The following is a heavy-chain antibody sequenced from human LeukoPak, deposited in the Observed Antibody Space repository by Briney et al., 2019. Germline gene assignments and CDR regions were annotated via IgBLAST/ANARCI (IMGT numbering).Heavy chain of an antibody. V-gene: IGHV5-51*01. D-gene: IGHD2-21*01. J-gene: IGHJ4*02. CDR2: IYPGDSDT. CDR3: ARGKFVDFDY. CDR1: GYSFSRYW. Sequence: GESLKISCKGSGYSFSRYWIASVRQMPGKGLEWMGIIYPGDSDTRYSPSFQGQVTISADKSISTAYLQWSSLKASDTAMYYCARGKFVDFDYWGQGTLVTVSS.